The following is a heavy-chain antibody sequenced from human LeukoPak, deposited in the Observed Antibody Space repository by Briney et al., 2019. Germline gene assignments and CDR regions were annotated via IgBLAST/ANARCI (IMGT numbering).Heavy chain of an antibody. Sequence: SETLSLTCNVSGGSISNYYWNWIRQPAGKGLEWIGRMYASGSTRYNPSFEGRVTMSADTSKNQVSLKLTSVIAADTAVYFCARDQSGHGGHNIDAFDVWGQGTMVTDSS. CDR2: MYASGST. D-gene: IGHD3-16*01. CDR1: GGSISNYY. J-gene: IGHJ3*01. CDR3: ARDQSGHGGHNIDAFDV. V-gene: IGHV4-4*07.